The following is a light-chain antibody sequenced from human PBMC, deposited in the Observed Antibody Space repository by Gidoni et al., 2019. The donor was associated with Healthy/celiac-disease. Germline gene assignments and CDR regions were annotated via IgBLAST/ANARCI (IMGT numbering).Light chain of an antibody. J-gene: IGKJ5*01. V-gene: IGKV1-39*01. CDR3: QQRYSTLGIT. CDR1: QSMSSY. CDR2: AAS. Sequence: DIQMTQSPSSLSASVGDRVTITCRASQSMSSYLNWYQQKPGKAPKLLIYAASSLQSGVPSRFSGSGSGTDFTLTISSLQPEDFATYYCQQRYSTLGITFGQXTRLEIK.